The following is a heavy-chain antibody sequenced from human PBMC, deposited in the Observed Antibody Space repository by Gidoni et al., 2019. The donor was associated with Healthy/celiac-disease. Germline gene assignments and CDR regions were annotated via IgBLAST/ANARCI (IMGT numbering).Heavy chain of an antibody. CDR3: ARLESAGYDCDY. D-gene: IGHD5-12*01. CDR2: IYYSGST. J-gene: IGHJ4*02. Sequence: QVQLQESGPGLVKPSETLSLTCTVSGGSISSYYWSWIRQPPGKGLEWIGYIYYSGSTNYNPPRKSRVTISVDTSKNKFSLKLSSVTAADTAVYYCARLESAGYDCDYWGQGTLVTVSS. CDR1: GGSISSYY. V-gene: IGHV4-59*08.